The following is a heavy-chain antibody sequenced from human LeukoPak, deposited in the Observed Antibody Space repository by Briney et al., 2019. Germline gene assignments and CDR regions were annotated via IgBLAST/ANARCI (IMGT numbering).Heavy chain of an antibody. J-gene: IGHJ4*02. CDR3: ARYDYGRSGFDY. CDR1: GFTVSTNY. Sequence: GGSLRLSCAACGFTVSTNYMTWVRQAPGKGLEWVSVIYSGGTTYYADSVKGRFSISRDNSKNTLYLQMNSLRAEDTAVYYCARYDYGRSGFDYWGQGTLVTVSS. CDR2: IYSGGTT. V-gene: IGHV3-66*01. D-gene: IGHD5-12*01.